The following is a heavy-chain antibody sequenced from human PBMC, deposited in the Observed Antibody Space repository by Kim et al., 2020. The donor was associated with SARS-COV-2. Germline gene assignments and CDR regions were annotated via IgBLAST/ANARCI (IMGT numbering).Heavy chain of an antibody. V-gene: IGHV4-34*01. D-gene: IGHD3-3*01. CDR3: ARGRRFLEWVGVKGYLFDY. CDR1: GGSFSGYY. J-gene: IGHJ4*02. Sequence: SETLSLTCAVYGGSFSGYYWSWIRQPPGKGLEWIGEINHSGSTNYNPSLKSRVTISVDTSKNQFSLKLSSVTAADTAVYYCARGRRFLEWVGVKGYLFDYWGQGTLVTVSS. CDR2: INHSGST.